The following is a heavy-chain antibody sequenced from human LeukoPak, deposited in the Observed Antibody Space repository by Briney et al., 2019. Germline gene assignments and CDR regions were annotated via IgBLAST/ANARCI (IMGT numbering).Heavy chain of an antibody. D-gene: IGHD2-2*01. Sequence: GGSLRLSCAASGFTFSSYAMTWVRQAPDKGLEWVSAISGSGGSTYYADSVKGRFTISRDDSQNTLYLQMNSLSAEDTAVYYCAKVETSGGANCYALDFWGQGTLVTVSS. J-gene: IGHJ4*02. CDR3: AKVETSGGANCYALDF. CDR1: GFTFSSYA. CDR2: ISGSGGST. V-gene: IGHV3-23*01.